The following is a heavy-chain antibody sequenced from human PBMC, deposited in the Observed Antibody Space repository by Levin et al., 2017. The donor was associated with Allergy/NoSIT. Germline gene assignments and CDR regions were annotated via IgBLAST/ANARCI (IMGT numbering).Heavy chain of an antibody. J-gene: IGHJ4*02. CDR2: FYYSGTT. V-gene: IGHV4-39*01. CDR3: ARHTALLWFEELVFDS. D-gene: IGHD3-10*01. Sequence: SETLSLTCTVSGGSFITSSYFWAWIRQPPGKGLEWLGSFYYSGTTYYNPSLKSRLTISIDTSTNQFSLKLRSVTAADTAVYYCARHTALLWFEELVFDSWGQGKLVAVSS. CDR1: GGSFITSSYF.